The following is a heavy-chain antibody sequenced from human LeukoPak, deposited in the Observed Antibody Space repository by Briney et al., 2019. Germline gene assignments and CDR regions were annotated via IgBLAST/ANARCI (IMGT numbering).Heavy chain of an antibody. D-gene: IGHD3-10*01. CDR1: GGSFSGYY. CDR2: IYYSGST. J-gene: IGHJ4*02. Sequence: PSETLSLTCAVYGGSFSGYYWSWIRQPPGKGLEWIGYIYYSGSTNYNPSLKSRVTISVDTSKNQFSLKLSSVTAADTAVYYCASYGSGTDYWGQGTLVTVSS. V-gene: IGHV4-59*08. CDR3: ASYGSGTDY.